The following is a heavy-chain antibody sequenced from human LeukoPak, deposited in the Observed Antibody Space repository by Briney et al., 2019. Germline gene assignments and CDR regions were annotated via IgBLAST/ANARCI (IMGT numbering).Heavy chain of an antibody. V-gene: IGHV1-69*04. CDR1: GGTFSSYA. Sequence: SVKVSCKASGGTFSSYAISWVRQAPGQGLEWMGRIIPILGIANYAQKFQGRVTITADKSTGTAYMELSSLRSEDTAVYYCARDLVATIGHDYWGQGTLVTVSS. CDR2: IIPILGIA. CDR3: ARDLVATIGHDY. J-gene: IGHJ4*02. D-gene: IGHD5-12*01.